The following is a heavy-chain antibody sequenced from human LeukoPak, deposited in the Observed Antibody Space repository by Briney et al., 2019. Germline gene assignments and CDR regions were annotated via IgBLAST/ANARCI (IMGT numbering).Heavy chain of an antibody. D-gene: IGHD2-2*01. CDR2: INWDGEK. Sequence: SGPTLVNPTQTLTLTCTFSGFSLITNEVGVGWIRQPPGKALEWLARINWDGEKFYSTSLKTRLTISKDTSKNQVVLTMTNMDPVDTATYYCAREESTSCFDYWGQGILVTVSS. J-gene: IGHJ4*02. CDR1: GFSLITNEVG. V-gene: IGHV2-70*04. CDR3: AREESTSCFDY.